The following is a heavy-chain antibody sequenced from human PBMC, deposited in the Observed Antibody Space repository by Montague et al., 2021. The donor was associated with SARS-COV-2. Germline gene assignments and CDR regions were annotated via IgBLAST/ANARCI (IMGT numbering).Heavy chain of an antibody. D-gene: IGHD2-21*01. V-gene: IGHV4-38-2*02. CDR2: IYHSGTT. CDR3: ARRHIVASNRAFDY. J-gene: IGHJ4*02. CDR1: GDSITNNYY. Sequence: SETLSLTCTVSGDSITNNYYWGWIRQPPGEGLEWIGTIYHSGTTYYNPSLKSRVTISVDTSNNQFSLELTSVTAADTAVYYCARRHIVASNRAFDYWGQGTLVTVSS.